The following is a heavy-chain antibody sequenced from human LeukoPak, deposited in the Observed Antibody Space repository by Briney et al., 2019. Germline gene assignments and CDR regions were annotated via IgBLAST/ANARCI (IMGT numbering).Heavy chain of an antibody. CDR2: IKQDRSEK. D-gene: IGHD3-16*01. V-gene: IGHV3-7*01. CDR1: GFTFSSYW. CDR3: AAHVDDAGDFGY. J-gene: IGHJ4*02. Sequence: PGGSLRLSCAASGFTFSSYWMTWVRQAPEKGLEWVANIKQDRSEKYYVDSVKGRFTISRDNAKISLFLQMNNLRAEDTAVYYCAAHVDDAGDFGYWGQGTLVAVSS.